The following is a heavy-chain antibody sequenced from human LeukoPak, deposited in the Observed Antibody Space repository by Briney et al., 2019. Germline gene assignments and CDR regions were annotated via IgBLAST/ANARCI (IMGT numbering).Heavy chain of an antibody. D-gene: IGHD3-10*02. J-gene: IGHJ4*02. CDR3: ARENYVPDS. V-gene: IGHV3-33*01. CDR2: IWYDGSNK. Sequence: GGSLRLSCAASGFTFSNYGMHWVRQAPGKGLEWVAVIWYDGSNKYYGDSVKGRFTISRDNSKNTLYLQMNSLRAEDTAVYYCARENYVPDSWGQGTLVTVSS. CDR1: GFTFSNYG.